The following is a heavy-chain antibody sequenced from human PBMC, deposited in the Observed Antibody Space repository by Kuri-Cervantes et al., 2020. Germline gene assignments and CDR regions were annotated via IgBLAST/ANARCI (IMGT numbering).Heavy chain of an antibody. CDR3: AREAAFGSSSWFDP. J-gene: IGHJ5*02. V-gene: IGHV1-3*01. D-gene: IGHD6-6*01. CDR1: GYTFTSYA. CDR2: INAGNGNT. Sequence: ASVKVSCKASGYTFTSYAMHWVRQAPGQRLEWMGWINAGNGNTKYSQKFQGRVTITADESTSTAYMELSSLRSEDTAVYYCAREAAFGSSSWFDPWGQGTLVTVSS.